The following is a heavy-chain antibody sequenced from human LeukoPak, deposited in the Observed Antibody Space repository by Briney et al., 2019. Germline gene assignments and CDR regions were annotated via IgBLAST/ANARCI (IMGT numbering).Heavy chain of an antibody. J-gene: IGHJ4*02. Sequence: QPGGSLRLSCAASGFTFSSYSMNWVRQAPGKGLEWVSIISTSGGNTYYADSAKGRFTISRDISKNTLYLQMNSLRAEDTAVYYCAKDEAADRYIYWGQGTLVTVSS. CDR1: GFTFSSYS. V-gene: IGHV3-23*01. CDR3: AKDEAADRYIY. CDR2: ISTSGGNT. D-gene: IGHD6-13*01.